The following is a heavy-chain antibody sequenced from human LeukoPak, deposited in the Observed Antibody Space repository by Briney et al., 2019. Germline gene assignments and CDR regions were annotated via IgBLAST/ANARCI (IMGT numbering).Heavy chain of an antibody. V-gene: IGHV3-30*04. CDR3: ARDRYVRDYYGSGSYPYAESFQH. CDR2: ISYDGSNK. CDR1: GFTFSSYA. D-gene: IGHD3-10*01. Sequence: GGSLRLSCAASGFTFSSYAMHWVRQAPGEGLEWVAVISYDGSNKYYADSVKGRFTISRDNSKNTLYLQVNSLRAEDTAVYYCARDRYVRDYYGSGSYPYAESFQHWGQGTLVTVSS. J-gene: IGHJ1*01.